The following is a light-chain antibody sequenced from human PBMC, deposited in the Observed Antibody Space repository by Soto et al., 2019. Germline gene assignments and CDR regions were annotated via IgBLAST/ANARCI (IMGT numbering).Light chain of an antibody. Sequence: DVQMTQSPSTLSASVGDTVTITCRASQSIDTALAWYQQKPGKAPNLLIYRASNLESGVPSRFSGSGSGTEFTLAISSLQPDDFATYYCQQYGFFLTFGQGTNLEIK. V-gene: IGKV1-5*03. CDR1: QSIDTA. J-gene: IGKJ2*01. CDR3: QQYGFFLT. CDR2: RAS.